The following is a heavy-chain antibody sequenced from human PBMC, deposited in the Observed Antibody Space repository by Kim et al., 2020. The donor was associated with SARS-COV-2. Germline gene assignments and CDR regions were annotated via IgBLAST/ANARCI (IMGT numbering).Heavy chain of an antibody. CDR1: DGSMSSGYW. V-gene: IGHV4-4*02. J-gene: IGHJ4*02. CDR2: IHHSGST. Sequence: SETLSLTCPVSDGSMSSGYWWSWVRQPPGKGLEWIGEIHHSGSTFYNPSLRSRVTISIDRSKKQFSLKLTSVTAADTAVYYCARGRGQLDDYWDQGTLVTVSS. D-gene: IGHD6-6*01. CDR3: ARGRGQLDDY.